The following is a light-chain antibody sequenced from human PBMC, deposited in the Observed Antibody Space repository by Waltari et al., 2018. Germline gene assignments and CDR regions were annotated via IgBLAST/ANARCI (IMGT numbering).Light chain of an antibody. J-gene: IGLJ3*02. CDR3: QSYDSSLSHWV. CDR1: SSNIGPGYD. V-gene: IGLV1-40*01. CDR2: GNN. Sequence: QSVLTQTPSVSGAPGQRVIISCTGSSSNIGPGYDVNCYQQLPGPAPKLLISGNNNRPSGVPDRFFGSKSGTSASLAITGLQAEDEADYYCQSYDSSLSHWVFGGGTKLTVL.